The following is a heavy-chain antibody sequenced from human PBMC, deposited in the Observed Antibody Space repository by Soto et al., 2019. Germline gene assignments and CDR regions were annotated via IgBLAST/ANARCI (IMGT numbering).Heavy chain of an antibody. CDR3: CRLLHYYGDYSGNFDY. Sequence: GESLKISCKGSGYSFTSYWIGWVRQMPGKGLEWMGIIYPGDSDTRYSPSFQGQVTISADKSISTAYLQWSSLKASDTAMYYCCRLLHYYGDYSGNFDYWGQGTLVTVSS. J-gene: IGHJ4*02. CDR2: IYPGDSDT. CDR1: GYSFTSYW. V-gene: IGHV5-51*01. D-gene: IGHD4-17*01.